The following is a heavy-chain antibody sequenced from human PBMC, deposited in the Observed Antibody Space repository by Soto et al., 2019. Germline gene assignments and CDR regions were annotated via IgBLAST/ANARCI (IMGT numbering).Heavy chain of an antibody. D-gene: IGHD5-12*01. J-gene: IGHJ4*02. CDR2: INHSGST. Sequence: SETLSLTCAVYGGSFSGYYWSWIRQPPGKGLEWIGEINHSGSTNYNPPLKSRVTISVDTSKNQFSLKLSSVTAADTAVYYCARSGYSGYDYVPIDYWGQGTLVTVSS. CDR1: GGSFSGYY. V-gene: IGHV4-34*01. CDR3: ARSGYSGYDYVPIDY.